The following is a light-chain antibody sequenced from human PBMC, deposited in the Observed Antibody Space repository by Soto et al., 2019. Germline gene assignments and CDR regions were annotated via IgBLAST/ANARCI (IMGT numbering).Light chain of an antibody. V-gene: IGKV1-39*01. CDR1: QNISSY. Sequence: DIQMTQSPSSLSASVGDRVTITCRASQNISSYLNWYQQKPGKAPKLLIYAASSLQSGVPSRFSGSGSGTDFTPTISSLQPEDFATYYCQQSYSTPPFGGGTKVEIK. J-gene: IGKJ4*01. CDR2: AAS. CDR3: QQSYSTPP.